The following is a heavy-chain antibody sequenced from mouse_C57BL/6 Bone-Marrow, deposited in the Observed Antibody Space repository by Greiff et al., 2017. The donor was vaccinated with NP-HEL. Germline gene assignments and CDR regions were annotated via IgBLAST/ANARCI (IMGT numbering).Heavy chain of an antibody. V-gene: IGHV5-17*01. D-gene: IGHD2-5*01. J-gene: IGHJ3*01. Sequence: EVKLMESGGGLVKPGGSLKLSCAASGFTFSDYGMHWVRQAPEKGLEWVAYISSGSSTIYYADTVKGRFTISRDNAKNTLFLQMTSLRSEDTAMYYCARNYYSNPFAYWGQGTLVTVSA. CDR1: GFTFSDYG. CDR2: ISSGSSTI. CDR3: ARNYYSNPFAY.